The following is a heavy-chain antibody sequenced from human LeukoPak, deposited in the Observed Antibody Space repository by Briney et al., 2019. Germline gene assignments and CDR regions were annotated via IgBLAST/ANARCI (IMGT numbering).Heavy chain of an antibody. J-gene: IGHJ6*03. Sequence: GASVKVSCKASGYTFTSYYMHWVRQAPGQGLEWMGRIIPIFGTANYAQKVQGRVTITTDESTSTAYMELSSLRSEDTAVYYCERDLRQQLVTYYYSYSYMDVWGKGTTVTVSS. CDR2: IIPIFGTA. V-gene: IGHV1-69*05. D-gene: IGHD6-13*01. CDR1: GYTFTSYY. CDR3: ERDLRQQLVTYYYSYSYMDV.